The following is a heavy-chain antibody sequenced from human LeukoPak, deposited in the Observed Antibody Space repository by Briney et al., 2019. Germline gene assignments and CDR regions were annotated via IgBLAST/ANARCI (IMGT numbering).Heavy chain of an antibody. CDR1: GASITSESYF. CDR3: ARVRGAPAFYYYGIDV. CDR2: MHHSGRT. J-gene: IGHJ6*02. Sequence: PSETLSLTCNVSGASITSESYFWSWMRQHPGKGLEWIGYMHHSGRTYYNASLKSRVTISVDTSKSQFSLKVNSVTAADTAVYYCARVRGAPAFYYYGIDVWGQGTTVTVSS. D-gene: IGHD1-26*01. V-gene: IGHV4-31*03.